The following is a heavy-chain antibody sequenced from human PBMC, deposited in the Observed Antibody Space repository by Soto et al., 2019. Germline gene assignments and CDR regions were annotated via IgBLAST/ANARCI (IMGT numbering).Heavy chain of an antibody. CDR1: GGTFSSYA. CDR3: ASSYYDFWSGYHPDYYYYGMDV. Sequence: GASVKVSCKASGGTFSSYAISWVRQAPGQGLEWMGGIIPIFGTANYAQKFQGRVTITADESTSTACMELSSLRSEDTAVYYCASSYYDFWSGYHPDYYYYGMDVWGQGTTVTVSS. CDR2: IIPIFGTA. V-gene: IGHV1-69*13. J-gene: IGHJ6*02. D-gene: IGHD3-3*01.